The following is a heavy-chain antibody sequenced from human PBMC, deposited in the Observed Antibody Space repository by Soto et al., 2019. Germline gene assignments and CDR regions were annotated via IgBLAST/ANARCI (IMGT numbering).Heavy chain of an antibody. Sequence: SETLSLTCTVSGDSISDVNCYWSWIRQSPDKGLEWIGHIYDGGSTYYNPSLKSRVTISVDTSKNQFSLKLSSVTAADTAVYYCARLGYYYDSSGYRDYYYYGMDVWGQGTTVTVSS. CDR2: IYDGGST. V-gene: IGHV4-39*01. D-gene: IGHD3-22*01. J-gene: IGHJ6*02. CDR3: ARLGYYYDSSGYRDYYYYGMDV. CDR1: GDSISDVNCY.